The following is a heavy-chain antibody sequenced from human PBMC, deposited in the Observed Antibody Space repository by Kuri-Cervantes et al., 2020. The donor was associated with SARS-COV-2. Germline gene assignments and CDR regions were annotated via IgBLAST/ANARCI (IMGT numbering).Heavy chain of an antibody. CDR3: ARQGTIVVVPAALKTYFDY. CDR2: IYYSGST. CDR1: GGSISSSSYY. J-gene: IGHJ4*02. V-gene: IGHV4-39*01. D-gene: IGHD2-2*01. Sequence: GSLRLSCTASGGSISSSSYYWGWIRQPPGKGLEWIGSIYYSGSTYYNPSLKSRVTVSVDTSKNQFSLKLSSVTAADTAVYYCARQGTIVVVPAALKTYFDYWGQGTLVTVSS.